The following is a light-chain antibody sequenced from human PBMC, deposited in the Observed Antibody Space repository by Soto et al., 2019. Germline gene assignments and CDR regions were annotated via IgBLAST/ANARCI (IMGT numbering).Light chain of an antibody. CDR1: SSDVGNYKY. CDR3: SSYAGSNIVL. J-gene: IGLJ2*01. CDR2: EVN. V-gene: IGLV2-8*01. Sequence: QSALTQPPSASGSPGQSVTISCTGTSSDVGNYKYVSWYQQHPGKAPKLMIYEVNKRPSGVPDRFSCSKSGNTASLTVSGLQSEDEADYYCSSYAGSNIVLFGGGTKVTVL.